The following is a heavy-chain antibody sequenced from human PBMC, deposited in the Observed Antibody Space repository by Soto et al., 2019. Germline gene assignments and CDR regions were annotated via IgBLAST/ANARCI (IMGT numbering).Heavy chain of an antibody. J-gene: IGHJ4*02. CDR2: IYYSGST. Sequence: PSETLSLTCTVSGGSVSSGSYYWSWIRQPPGKGLEWIGYIYYSGSTNYNPSLKSRVTISVDTSKNQFSLKLSSVTAADTAVYYCARGLSYDYVWGSYRSYFDYWGQGTLVTVSS. CDR1: GGSVSSGSYY. V-gene: IGHV4-61*01. D-gene: IGHD3-16*02. CDR3: ARGLSYDYVWGSYRSYFDY.